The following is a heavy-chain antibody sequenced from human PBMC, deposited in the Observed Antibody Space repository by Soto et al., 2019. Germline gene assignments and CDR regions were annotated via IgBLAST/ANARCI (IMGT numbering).Heavy chain of an antibody. V-gene: IGHV1-18*01. J-gene: IGHJ3*01. Sequence: ASVKVSCKASGYTFTNYGVSWVRQAPGQGLEWVGWTIPYSGDTNYAQKLQGRLTLTTDTSTDTAYLEVRSLRSDDTAVYYCVRNAQWAFDFWGQGTMVTVSS. CDR1: GYTFTNYG. D-gene: IGHD1-1*01. CDR2: TIPYSGDT. CDR3: VRNAQWAFDF.